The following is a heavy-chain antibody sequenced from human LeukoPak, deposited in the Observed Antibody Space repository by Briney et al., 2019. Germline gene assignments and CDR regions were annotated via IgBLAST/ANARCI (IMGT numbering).Heavy chain of an antibody. D-gene: IGHD1-20*01. CDR2: FDPEDGET. J-gene: IGHJ3*02. CDR1: GYTLTELS. CDR3: GNWNDGMEAFDI. V-gene: IGHV1-24*01. Sequence: ASVKVSCKVSGYTLTELSMHWVRQAPGKGLEWMGGFDPEDGETIYARKFQGRVTMTEDTSTDTAYMELSSLRSEDTAVYYCGNWNDGMEAFDIWGQGTMVTVSS.